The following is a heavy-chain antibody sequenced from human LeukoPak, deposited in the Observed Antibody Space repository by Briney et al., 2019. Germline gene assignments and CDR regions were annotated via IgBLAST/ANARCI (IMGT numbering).Heavy chain of an antibody. J-gene: IGHJ4*02. V-gene: IGHV1-18*01. D-gene: IGHD4-17*01. CDR1: GYTFTSYG. CDR2: ISAYNGNT. CDR3: ARGGRTTTVTTYIDY. Sequence: ASVKVSCKASGYTFTSYGISWVRQAPGQGLEWMGWISAYNGNTNYAQKLQGRVTMTTDTSTSTAYMELGSLRSDDTAVYYCARGGRTTTVTTYIDYWGQGTLVTVSS.